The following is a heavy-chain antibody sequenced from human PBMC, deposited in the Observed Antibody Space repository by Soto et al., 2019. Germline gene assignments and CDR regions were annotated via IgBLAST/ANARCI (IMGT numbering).Heavy chain of an antibody. CDR1: GFSLSTSGIG. Sequence: SGPTLVNPTQTLTLTCTCSGFSLSTSGIGVGWIRQPPGKALEWLALIYWDDDKRYSPSLESRLTITKDTSKNQVVLTVTNMDPVDTATYYCAHRLSRTPASGSGSWGPYYIDYWGQGTLVTVSS. CDR2: IYWDDDK. D-gene: IGHD3-10*01. J-gene: IGHJ4*02. V-gene: IGHV2-5*02. CDR3: AHRLSRTPASGSGSWGPYYIDY.